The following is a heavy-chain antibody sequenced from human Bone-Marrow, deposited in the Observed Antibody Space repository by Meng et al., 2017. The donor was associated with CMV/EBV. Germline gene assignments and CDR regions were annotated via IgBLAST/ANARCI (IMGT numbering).Heavy chain of an antibody. CDR1: GGSISSYY. CDR3: ARGGVVPAAILHY. Sequence: SETLSLTCTVSGGSISSYYWSWIRQPPGKGLEWIGYIYYSGSTNYNPSLKSRVTISVDTSKNQFPLKLSSVTAADTAVYYCARGGVVPAAILHYWDRGTLVTVSS. J-gene: IGHJ4*02. CDR2: IYYSGST. V-gene: IGHV4-59*01. D-gene: IGHD2-2*02.